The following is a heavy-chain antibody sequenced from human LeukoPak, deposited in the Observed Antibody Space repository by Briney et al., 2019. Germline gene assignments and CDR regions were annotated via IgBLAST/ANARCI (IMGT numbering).Heavy chain of an antibody. CDR1: GGSIGSYY. CDR2: IYYSGST. Sequence: SETLSLTCTVSGGSIGSYYWSWIRQPPGKGLEWIGYIYYSGSTHYNPSLKSRVTMSADTSKNQFSLKLSSVTAADTAVYYCGRTEYYFDYWGQGTLVTVSS. J-gene: IGHJ4*02. D-gene: IGHD3-10*01. CDR3: GRTEYYFDY. V-gene: IGHV4-59*01.